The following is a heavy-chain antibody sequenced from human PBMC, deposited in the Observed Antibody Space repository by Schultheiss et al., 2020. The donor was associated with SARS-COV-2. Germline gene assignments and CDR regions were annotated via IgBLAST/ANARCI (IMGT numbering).Heavy chain of an antibody. Sequence: SQTLSLTCAVYGGSFSGYYWSWIRQPPGKGLEWIGEIYHSGSTNYNPSLKSRVTMSADTSKSQFSLKLSSVTAADTAVYYCARSSSWGPVGYWGQGTLVTVSS. CDR1: GGSFSGYY. CDR2: IYHSGST. J-gene: IGHJ4*02. V-gene: IGHV4-34*09. CDR3: ARSSSWGPVGY. D-gene: IGHD6-13*01.